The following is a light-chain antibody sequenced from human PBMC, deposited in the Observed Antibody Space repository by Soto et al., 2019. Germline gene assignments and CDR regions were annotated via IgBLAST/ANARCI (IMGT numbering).Light chain of an antibody. CDR3: GSYTASSTLV. V-gene: IGLV2-14*03. Sequence: QSVLTQPASVSGSPGQSVTISCTGTSSDVGGYSHVSWYQHHPGTAPKLIIYDVTTRPSGISNRFSASKSGNTASLTISRLQAEDEADYYCGSYTASSTLVFGTGTKLTVL. CDR1: SSDVGGYSH. CDR2: DVT. J-gene: IGLJ1*01.